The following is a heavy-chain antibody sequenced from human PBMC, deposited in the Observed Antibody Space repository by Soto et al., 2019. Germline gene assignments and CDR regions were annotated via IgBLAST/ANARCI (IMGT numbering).Heavy chain of an antibody. Sequence: PGESLKISCKGSGYSFTSYWIGWVRQMPGKGLEWMGIIYPGDSDTRYSPSFQGQVTISADKSISTAYLQWSSLKASDTAMYYCAXQXXATITFNHYYYYGMDVWGQGTTVTVSS. CDR3: AXQXXATITFNHYYYYGMDV. CDR1: GYSFTSYW. CDR2: IYPGDSDT. V-gene: IGHV5-51*01. J-gene: IGHJ6*02. D-gene: IGHD5-12*01.